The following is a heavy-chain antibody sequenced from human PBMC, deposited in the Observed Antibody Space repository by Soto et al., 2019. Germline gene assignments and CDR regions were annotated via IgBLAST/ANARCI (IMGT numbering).Heavy chain of an antibody. Sequence: GASVKVSCKASGYSFARNGIGWVRQAPEQGLEWMGWINPNSGGTNYAQKFQGWVTMTRDTSISTAYMELSRLRSDDTAVYYCARGALYSSGWNYYYYYGMDVWGQGTTVTVSS. D-gene: IGHD6-19*01. V-gene: IGHV1-2*04. CDR3: ARGALYSSGWNYYYYYGMDV. J-gene: IGHJ6*02. CDR2: INPNSGGT. CDR1: GYSFARNG.